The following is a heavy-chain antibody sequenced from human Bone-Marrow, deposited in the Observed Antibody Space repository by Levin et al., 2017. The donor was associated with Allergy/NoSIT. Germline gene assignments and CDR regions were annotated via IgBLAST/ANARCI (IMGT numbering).Heavy chain of an antibody. V-gene: IGHV3-33*01. CDR3: ARDRWTTVTTEGVFDY. CDR1: GFTFSSYG. D-gene: IGHD4-17*01. Sequence: GGSLRLSCAASGFTFSSYGMHWVRQAPGKGLEWVAVIWYDGSTKYYADSVKGRFIISRDNSKNTLYLQMNSLRAEDTAVYYCARDRWTTVTTEGVFDYWGQGTLVTVSS. CDR2: IWYDGSTK. J-gene: IGHJ4*02.